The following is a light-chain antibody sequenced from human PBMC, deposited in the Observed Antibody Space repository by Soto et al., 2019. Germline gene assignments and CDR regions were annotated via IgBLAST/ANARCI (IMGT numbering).Light chain of an antibody. Sequence: EIVLTQAAATLSVSPGERVTLSCRASQSISSNLAWYQQKPGQAPRLLIYAASTRAAGLPARFSGSGSGTEFSLTISSLQSEDFAVYYCQQYNNWPPERTFGQGTKVDIK. J-gene: IGKJ1*01. CDR1: QSISSN. CDR2: AAS. CDR3: QQYNNWPPERT. V-gene: IGKV3-15*01.